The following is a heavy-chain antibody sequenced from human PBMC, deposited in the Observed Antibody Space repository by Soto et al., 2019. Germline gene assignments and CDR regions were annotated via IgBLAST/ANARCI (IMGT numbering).Heavy chain of an antibody. D-gene: IGHD2-15*01. CDR3: ARLGDCSGGSCFSRYYYHGMDV. V-gene: IGHV5-10-1*01. J-gene: IGHJ6*02. CDR2: IDPRDSYI. Sequence: GESLKISCKSSGYSLATYWITWVRQMPGKGLEWMGRIDPRDSYINYSPSFQGRVTISADKSLNTAYLQWSSLEASDTAIYYCARLGDCSGGSCFSRYYYHGMDVWGQGTTVTVSS. CDR1: GYSLATYW.